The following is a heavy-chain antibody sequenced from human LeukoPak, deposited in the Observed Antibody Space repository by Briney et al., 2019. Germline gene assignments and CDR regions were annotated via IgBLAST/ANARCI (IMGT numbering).Heavy chain of an antibody. CDR2: IIPIFGTA. Sequence: GSSVKVSCKASGGTFSSYAISWVRQAPGQGLEWMGGIIPIFGTANYAQKFQGRVTITADKSTSTAYMELSSLRSEDTAVYYCARSVDTAMLLYYYYYMDVWGKGTTVTVSS. J-gene: IGHJ6*03. D-gene: IGHD5-18*01. CDR3: ARSVDTAMLLYYYYYMDV. CDR1: GGTFSSYA. V-gene: IGHV1-69*06.